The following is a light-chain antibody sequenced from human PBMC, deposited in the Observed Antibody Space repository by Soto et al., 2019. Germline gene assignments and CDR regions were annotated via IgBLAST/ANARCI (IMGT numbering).Light chain of an antibody. V-gene: IGKV1-5*03. CDR2: KAS. Sequence: DIQMTQSPSTLSASVGDRVTITCRASQSVSSWLAWYQQKPRKAPKLLIYKASGLESGVPSRFSGSGSGTEFTLTISSLQPDDFATYYCQQYDTYPYTFGQGTKLEIK. CDR1: QSVSSW. CDR3: QQYDTYPYT. J-gene: IGKJ2*01.